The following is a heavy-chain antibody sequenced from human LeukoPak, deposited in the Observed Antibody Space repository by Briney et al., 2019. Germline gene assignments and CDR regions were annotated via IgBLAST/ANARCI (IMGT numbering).Heavy chain of an antibody. V-gene: IGHV5-10-1*01. CDR1: GYSLTSYW. CDR3: ARLYYGSGSQTGADY. CDR2: IDPSDSYT. J-gene: IGHJ4*02. Sequence: GESLRISCKGSGYSLTSYWISWVRQMPGKGLEWMGRIDPSDSYTNYSPSFQGHVTISADKSISTAYLQWSSLKASDTAMYYCARLYYGSGSQTGADYWGQGTLVTVSS. D-gene: IGHD3-10*01.